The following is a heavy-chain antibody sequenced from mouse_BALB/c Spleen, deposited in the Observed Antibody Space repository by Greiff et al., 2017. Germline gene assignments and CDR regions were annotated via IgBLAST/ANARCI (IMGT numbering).Heavy chain of an antibody. CDR1: GFAFSSYD. Sequence: DVMLVESGGGLVKPGGSLKLSCAASGFAFSSYDMSWVRQTPEKRLEWVAYISSGGGSTYYPDTVKGRFTISRDNAKNTLYLQMSSLKSEDTAMYCCARQGYDRGFAYWGQGTLVTVSA. CDR2: ISSGGGST. CDR3: ARQGYDRGFAY. J-gene: IGHJ3*01. D-gene: IGHD2-2*01. V-gene: IGHV5-12-1*01.